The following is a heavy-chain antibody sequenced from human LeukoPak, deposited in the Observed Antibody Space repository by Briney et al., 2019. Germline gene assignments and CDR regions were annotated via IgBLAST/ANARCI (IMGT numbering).Heavy chain of an antibody. V-gene: IGHV4-30-2*01. J-gene: IGHJ6*04. Sequence: PSQTLSLTCAVPGGSISSGGYSWSWIRQPPGKGLEWIGYIYHSGSTYYNPSLKSRVTISVDRSKNQFSLKLSSVTAADTAVYYCARAPLLWFGESNYYYYYGMDVWGKGTTVTVSS. CDR2: IYHSGST. CDR1: GGSISSGGYS. CDR3: ARAPLLWFGESNYYYYYGMDV. D-gene: IGHD3-10*01.